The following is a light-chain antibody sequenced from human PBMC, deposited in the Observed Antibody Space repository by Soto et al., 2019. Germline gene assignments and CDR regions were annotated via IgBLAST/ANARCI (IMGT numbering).Light chain of an antibody. J-gene: IGKJ3*01. CDR3: QQYGKTPFT. Sequence: EIVLTQSPGTLSLSPGERATLSCRASQSVGNSYLAWFQQNPGQAPRLLIYGASTRATGIPDRFSGSGSGTDFTLTISRLEPEDFAVYYCQQYGKTPFTFGPGTKVDIK. CDR1: QSVGNSY. V-gene: IGKV3-20*01. CDR2: GAS.